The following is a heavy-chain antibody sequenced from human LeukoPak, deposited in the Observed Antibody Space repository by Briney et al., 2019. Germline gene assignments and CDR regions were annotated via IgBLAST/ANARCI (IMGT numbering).Heavy chain of an antibody. CDR2: IYYNGTT. CDR3: ARKGGLFDY. V-gene: IGHV4-59*01. CDR1: GGSIRYYY. J-gene: IGHJ4*02. Sequence: SETLSLTCTVSGGSIRYYYWSWIRQSPGKGLEWIGYIYYNGTTNYNPSLKSRVTISVDMSKNQFSLKMSSVTAADTAVYYCARKGGLFDYWGQGRLVTVSS. D-gene: IGHD2-15*01.